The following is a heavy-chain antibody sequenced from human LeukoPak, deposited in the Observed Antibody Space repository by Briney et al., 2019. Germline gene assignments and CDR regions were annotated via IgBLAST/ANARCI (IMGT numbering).Heavy chain of an antibody. J-gene: IGHJ6*02. CDR1: GYSFTSYW. CDR2: ISPGDSDT. Sequence: GESLKISCKGSGYSFTSYWIGWVRQMPGKGLEWVGIISPGDSDTRYSPSFQGQVTISADKSISTAYLQWSSLKASDTAMYYCARRRNPWIQLDYYYGMDVWGQGTTVTVSS. D-gene: IGHD5-18*01. V-gene: IGHV5-51*01. CDR3: ARRRNPWIQLDYYYGMDV.